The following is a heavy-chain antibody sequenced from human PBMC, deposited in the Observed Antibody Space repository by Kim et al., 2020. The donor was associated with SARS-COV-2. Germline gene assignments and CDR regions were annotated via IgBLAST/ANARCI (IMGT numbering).Heavy chain of an antibody. Sequence: SETLSLTCTVSGGSISSYYWSWIRQPPGKGLEWIGYIYYSGSTNYNPSLKSRVTISVDTSKNQFSLKLSSVTAADTAVYYCASGYSNYGNYWGQGTLVTVSS. J-gene: IGHJ4*02. CDR3: ASGYSNYGNY. V-gene: IGHV4-59*13. CDR2: IYYSGST. CDR1: GGSISSYY. D-gene: IGHD4-4*01.